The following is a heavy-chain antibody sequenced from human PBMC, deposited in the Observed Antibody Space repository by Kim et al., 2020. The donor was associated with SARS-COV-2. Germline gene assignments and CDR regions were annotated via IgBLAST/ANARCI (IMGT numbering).Heavy chain of an antibody. CDR3: ARDRHSSNKRITMVRGVISGFDP. J-gene: IGHJ5*02. D-gene: IGHD3-10*01. CDR1: GGSISSGGYY. CDR2: IYYSGST. V-gene: IGHV4-31*03. Sequence: SETLSLTCTVSGGSISSGGYYWSWIRQHPGKGLEGIWYIYYSGSTYYNPSLKSRVTISVDTSKNQFSLKLSSVTAADTAVYYCARDRHSSNKRITMVRGVISGFDPWGQGTLVTVSS.